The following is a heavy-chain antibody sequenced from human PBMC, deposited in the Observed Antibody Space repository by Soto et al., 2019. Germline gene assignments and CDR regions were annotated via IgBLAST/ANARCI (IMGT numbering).Heavy chain of an antibody. CDR1: GYTFPSNG. CDR2: ISAYNGNT. D-gene: IGHD3-10*01. Sequence: QVQLVQSGAEVKKPGASVKVSCKASGYTFPSNGISGVRQAPGQGLEWMGWISAYNGNTNYAQKLQGRVTMTTDTSTSTAYMELRSLRSDDTAVYYCAILWFGVSHDAFDIWGQGTMFTVSS. V-gene: IGHV1-18*01. CDR3: AILWFGVSHDAFDI. J-gene: IGHJ3*02.